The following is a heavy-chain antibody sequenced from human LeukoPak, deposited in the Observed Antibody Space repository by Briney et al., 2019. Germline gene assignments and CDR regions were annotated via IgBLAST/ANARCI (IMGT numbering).Heavy chain of an antibody. V-gene: IGHV3-23*01. D-gene: IGHD3-3*01. CDR3: ARRSTRETYYDFWSGYS. CDR1: GFTFSSYA. Sequence: GGSLRLSCSASGFTFSSYAMSWVRQAPGKGLEWVSTISGSGGTTHYADSVKGRFTISRDNSKNTLYLQMNSLRAEDTAIYYCARRSTRETYYDFWSGYSGGQGTLVTVSS. J-gene: IGHJ4*02. CDR2: ISGSGGTT.